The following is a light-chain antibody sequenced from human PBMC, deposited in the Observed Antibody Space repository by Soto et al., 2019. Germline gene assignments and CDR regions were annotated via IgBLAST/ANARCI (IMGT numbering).Light chain of an antibody. Sequence: EIVMTQSPATLSVSPGERATLSCRASQSVSSNLAWYQQKPGQAPRLLIYGASTRATGIPARFSGSGSGTEFILTISGLQSEDFAVYYCQQYNNWPPAFGQGTKVDI. V-gene: IGKV3-15*01. CDR2: GAS. J-gene: IGKJ1*01. CDR1: QSVSSN. CDR3: QQYNNWPPA.